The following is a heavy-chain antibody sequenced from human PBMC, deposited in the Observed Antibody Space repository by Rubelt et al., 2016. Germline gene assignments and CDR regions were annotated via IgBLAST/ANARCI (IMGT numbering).Heavy chain of an antibody. CDR3: ARVGDTWGFDY. V-gene: IGHV1-3*01. J-gene: IGHJ4*02. CDR2: INAGNGNT. Sequence: QVPLVQSGADVKKPGASVKVSCRASGYTFTNYAIHWVRQAPGQRPEWMGWINAGNGNTKYSQKFQGRVTITRDTSASTAYMELSSLGSEDTAVYYCARVGDTWGFDYWGQGTLVTVSS. CDR1: GYTFTNYA. D-gene: IGHD2-21*01.